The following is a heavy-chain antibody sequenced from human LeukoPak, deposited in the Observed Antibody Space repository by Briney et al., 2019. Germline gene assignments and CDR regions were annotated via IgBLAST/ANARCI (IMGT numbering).Heavy chain of an antibody. Sequence: PGGSLRLSCAASGFTFSSYGMHWVRQAPGKGLEWVSSISSSSSYIYYADSVKGRFTISRDNAKNSLYLQMNSLRAEDTAVYYCARALFSPAPIDYWGQGTLVTVSS. J-gene: IGHJ4*02. CDR1: GFTFSSYG. V-gene: IGHV3-21*01. D-gene: IGHD2/OR15-2a*01. CDR3: ARALFSPAPIDY. CDR2: ISSSSSYI.